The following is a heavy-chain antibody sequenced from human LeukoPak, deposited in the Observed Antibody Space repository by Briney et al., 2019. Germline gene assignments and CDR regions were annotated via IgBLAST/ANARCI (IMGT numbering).Heavy chain of an antibody. CDR1: GFTFSSYA. CDR3: ARDWHYALDGYNYESYAFGI. Sequence: PGGSLRLSCAASGFTFSSYAMHWVRQAPGKGLEWVAVISYDGSNKYYADSVKGRFTISRDNSKNTLYLQMNSLRAEDTAVYYCARDWHYALDGYNYESYAFGIWGQGTMVTVSS. D-gene: IGHD5-24*01. CDR2: ISYDGSNK. V-gene: IGHV3-30*01. J-gene: IGHJ3*02.